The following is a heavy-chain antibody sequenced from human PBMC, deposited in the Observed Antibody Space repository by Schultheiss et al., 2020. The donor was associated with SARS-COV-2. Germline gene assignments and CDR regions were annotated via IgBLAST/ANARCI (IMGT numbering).Heavy chain of an antibody. CDR3: AKDNYYYGMDV. CDR1: GFIFRGSS. Sequence: GGSLRLSCAASGFIFRGSSLPWVRQASGKGLEWVGRIRSKANNYATTYVASVQGRFTISRDDSKNTLYLQMNSLRAEDTAVYYCAKDNYYYGMDVWGQGTTVTVSS. V-gene: IGHV3-73*01. CDR2: IRSKANNYAT. J-gene: IGHJ6*02.